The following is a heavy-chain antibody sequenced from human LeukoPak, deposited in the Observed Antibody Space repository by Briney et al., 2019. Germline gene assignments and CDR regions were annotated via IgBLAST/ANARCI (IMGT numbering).Heavy chain of an antibody. Sequence: GASVKVSCKASGYTFTSYGISWVRQAPGRGLEWMGRISAYNGNTVYAQNLQGRVTMTTDTSTSTAYMELRSLRSDDTAVYYCARKFGAAAGTGAFDIWGQGTMVTVSS. CDR1: GYTFTSYG. D-gene: IGHD6-13*01. CDR3: ARKFGAAAGTGAFDI. V-gene: IGHV1-18*01. CDR2: ISAYNGNT. J-gene: IGHJ3*02.